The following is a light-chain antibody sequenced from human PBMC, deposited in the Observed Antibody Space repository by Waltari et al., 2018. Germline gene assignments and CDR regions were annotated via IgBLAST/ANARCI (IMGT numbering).Light chain of an antibody. CDR3: QQYNNWPPGDT. V-gene: IGKV3-15*01. CDR2: GAS. Sequence: ELVMTQSPATLSVSPGERATLSCRASQSVSSNVAWYQQKPGQAPRLLIYGASTRATGIPARFSGSGSGTEFTLTISSLQSEDFAVYYCQQYNNWPPGDTFGQGTKLEIK. CDR1: QSVSSN. J-gene: IGKJ2*01.